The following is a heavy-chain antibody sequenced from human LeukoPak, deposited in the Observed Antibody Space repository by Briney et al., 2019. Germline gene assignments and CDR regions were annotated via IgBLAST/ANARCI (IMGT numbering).Heavy chain of an antibody. CDR1: GFTFSSYE. Sequence: GGSLRLSRAASGFTFSSYEMNWVRQAPGKGLEWVSYISSSGSTIYYADSVKGRFTISRDNAKNSLYLQMNSLRAEDTAVYYCARGPIAAAGKDWFDPWGQGTLVTVSS. CDR3: ARGPIAAAGKDWFDP. CDR2: ISSSGSTI. D-gene: IGHD6-13*01. J-gene: IGHJ5*02. V-gene: IGHV3-48*03.